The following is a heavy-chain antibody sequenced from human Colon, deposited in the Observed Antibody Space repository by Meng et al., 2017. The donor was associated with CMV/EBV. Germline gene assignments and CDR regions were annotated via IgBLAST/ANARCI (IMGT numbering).Heavy chain of an antibody. Sequence: SETLSLTCTVSGDSLRSHYWSWIRQPPGKGLEWMGYVYNSGAATYTPSLRSRLSISVDMSKNQVYLTLRSVTAADTAMYFCARGIGPASNNTHDYWGQGTLVTVSS. CDR3: ARGIGPASNNTHDY. CDR2: VYNSGAA. CDR1: GDSLRSHY. V-gene: IGHV4-59*11. D-gene: IGHD1/OR15-1a*01. J-gene: IGHJ4*02.